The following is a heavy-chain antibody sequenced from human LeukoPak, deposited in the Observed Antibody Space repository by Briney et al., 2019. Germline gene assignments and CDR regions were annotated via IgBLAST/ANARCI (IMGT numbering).Heavy chain of an antibody. D-gene: IGHD3-22*01. CDR1: GFSLSTSGMC. V-gene: IGHV2-70*11. CDR2: IDWDDDK. CDR3: ARTPPYYYDSSGYYYGWFDP. J-gene: IGHJ5*02. Sequence: ASGPALVKPTQTLTLTCTFSGFSLSTSGMCVSWIRQPPGKALEWLARIDWDDDKYYSTSLKTRLIISKDTSKNQVVLTMTNMDPVDTATYYCARTPPYYYDSSGYYYGWFDPWGQGTLVTVSS.